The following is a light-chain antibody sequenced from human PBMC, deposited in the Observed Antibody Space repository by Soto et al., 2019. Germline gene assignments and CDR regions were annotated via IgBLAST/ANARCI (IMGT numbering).Light chain of an antibody. V-gene: IGKV4-1*01. CDR2: WTS. CDR3: QQYYTTPLT. Sequence: DIVMTQSPDSLAVSLGERATINCKSSQSVLYSSDNRNYLAWYQQRPGQPPKLLIFWTSIRGSGVPDRFIGSGSGTDFTLTISSLQAEDVAVYYCQQYYTTPLTFGGGTKVDIK. J-gene: IGKJ4*01. CDR1: QSVLYSSDNRNY.